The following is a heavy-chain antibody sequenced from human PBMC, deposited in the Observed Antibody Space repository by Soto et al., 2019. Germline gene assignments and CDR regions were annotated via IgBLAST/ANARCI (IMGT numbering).Heavy chain of an antibody. Sequence: PSETLSLTCTVSGGSISSYYWSWIRQPPGKGLEWIGYIYYSGSTNYNPSLKSRVTISVDTSKNQFSLKLSSVTAADTAVYYCARDRRWTGTTVFDYWGQGTLVTVSS. D-gene: IGHD4-17*01. V-gene: IGHV4-59*01. CDR2: IYYSGST. CDR1: GGSISSYY. CDR3: ARDRRWTGTTVFDY. J-gene: IGHJ4*02.